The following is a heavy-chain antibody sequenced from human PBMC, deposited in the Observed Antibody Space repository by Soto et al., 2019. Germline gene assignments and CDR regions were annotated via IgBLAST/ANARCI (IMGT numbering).Heavy chain of an antibody. Sequence: ASVKVSCKASGGTFSSYAISWVRQAPGKGLEWMGGFDPEDGETIYAQKFQGRVTMTEDTSTDTAYMELSGLRSEDTAVYYCATVSQLWPDAFDIWGQGTMVTVSS. V-gene: IGHV1-24*01. J-gene: IGHJ3*02. CDR3: ATVSQLWPDAFDI. CDR2: FDPEDGET. CDR1: GGTFSSYA. D-gene: IGHD5-18*01.